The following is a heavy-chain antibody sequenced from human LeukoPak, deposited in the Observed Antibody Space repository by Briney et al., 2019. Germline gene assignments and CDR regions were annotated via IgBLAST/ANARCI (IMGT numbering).Heavy chain of an antibody. CDR1: SYTFTRYG. Sequence: SVKVSCNASSYTFTRYGISWVRQAPGQGLEWMGRLIHIFGTANYAQKFQGRVTITTDESTSTAYMELSSLRSEDTAVYYCARGGPGYSSSWYPVAFDIWGQGTMVTVSS. D-gene: IGHD6-13*01. V-gene: IGHV1-69*05. CDR3: ARGGPGYSSSWYPVAFDI. J-gene: IGHJ3*02. CDR2: LIHIFGTA.